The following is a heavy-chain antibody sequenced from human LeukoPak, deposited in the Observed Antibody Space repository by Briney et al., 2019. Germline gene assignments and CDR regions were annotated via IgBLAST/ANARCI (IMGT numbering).Heavy chain of an antibody. CDR2: ISNGGDNI. J-gene: IGHJ3*01. V-gene: IGHV3-48*03. CDR3: VRGGFCSSSICYSFNAFDV. CDR1: GFTFSSHE. D-gene: IGHD2-2*01. Sequence: GGSLRLSCRASGFTFSSHEMNWVRQAPGKGLKWLSYISNGGDNIYYADPMKGRFTISRDNAKNSLFLQMYSLRAEDTAVYYCVRGGFCSSSICYSFNAFDVWGQGTTVTVSP.